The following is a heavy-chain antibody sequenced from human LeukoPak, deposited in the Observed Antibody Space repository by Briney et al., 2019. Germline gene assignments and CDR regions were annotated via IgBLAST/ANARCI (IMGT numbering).Heavy chain of an antibody. CDR1: GFSLSEIS. V-gene: IGHV1-24*01. D-gene: IGHD3-9*01. CDR2: FDPEHGGT. J-gene: IGHJ4*02. CDR3: ATHSEDYDIVTGYSRTFDS. Sequence: ASVKVSCKLSGFSLSEISMHWVRQAPGQGLEWMGGFDPEHGGTSYTQKLQGRVIMTEDTSTDTAYMELTSLIFEDTGVYYCATHSEDYDIVTGYSRTFDSWGQGTLVTVSS.